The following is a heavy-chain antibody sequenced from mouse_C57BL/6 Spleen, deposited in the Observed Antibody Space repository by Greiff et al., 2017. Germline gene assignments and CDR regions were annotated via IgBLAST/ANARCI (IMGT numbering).Heavy chain of an antibody. V-gene: IGHV1-69*01. Sequence: VQLQQPGAELVMPGASVKLSCKASGYTFTSYWMHWVKQRPGQGLEWIGEIDPSDSYTNYNQKFKGKSTLTVDKSSSTAYMQLSSLTSEDSAVYYCARRGALDGAMDYWGQGTSVTVSS. CDR3: ARRGALDGAMDY. CDR1: GYTFTSYW. D-gene: IGHD1-2*01. CDR2: IDPSDSYT. J-gene: IGHJ4*01.